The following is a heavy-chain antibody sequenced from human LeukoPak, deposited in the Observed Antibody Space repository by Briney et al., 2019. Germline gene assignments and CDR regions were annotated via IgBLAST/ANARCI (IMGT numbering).Heavy chain of an antibody. D-gene: IGHD1-26*01. CDR2: ISGRGDTT. Sequence: GSLRLSCATSGFTLCSYSMSWVRQAPGRGLELVSAISGRGDTTYYADSVEGRFTISRDNSQNTLYLQMNSLRAEDTALYYCANWREGARPNFDYWGQGTLVTVSS. CDR1: GFTLCSYS. J-gene: IGHJ4*02. V-gene: IGHV3-23*01. CDR3: ANWREGARPNFDY.